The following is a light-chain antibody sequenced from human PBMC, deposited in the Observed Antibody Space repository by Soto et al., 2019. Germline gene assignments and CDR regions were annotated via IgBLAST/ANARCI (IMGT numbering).Light chain of an antibody. CDR3: QQYGSSQFT. J-gene: IGKJ3*01. Sequence: EIVLTQSPATLSLSPGERATLSCRASQSVSSYLAWYQQKPGQAPRLLIYDASNRATGIPARFSGSGSGTDFTLTISSLEPEDFAVYYCQQYGSSQFTFGPGTKVNVE. CDR2: DAS. V-gene: IGKV3-11*01. CDR1: QSVSSY.